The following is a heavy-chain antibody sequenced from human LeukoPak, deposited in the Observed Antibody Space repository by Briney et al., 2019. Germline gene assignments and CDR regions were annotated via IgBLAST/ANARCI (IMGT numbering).Heavy chain of an antibody. D-gene: IGHD1-26*01. V-gene: IGHV3-21*04. CDR2: VSASSDI. CDR3: AKDVAGSGSYGFDY. CDR1: GFTFSSYT. J-gene: IGHJ4*02. Sequence: PGGSLRLSCAASGFTFSSYTMNWVRQAPGKGLQWVSTVSASSDIHYSDSVKGRFTISRDNARNSLYLQMNSLRAEDTAIYYCAKDVAGSGSYGFDYWGQGTLVTVSS.